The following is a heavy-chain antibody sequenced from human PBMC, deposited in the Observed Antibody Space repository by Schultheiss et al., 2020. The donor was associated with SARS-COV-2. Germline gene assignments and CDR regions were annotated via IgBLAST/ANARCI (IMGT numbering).Heavy chain of an antibody. CDR1: GFTFSNYW. J-gene: IGHJ4*01. Sequence: GGSLRLSCAASGFTFSNYWMHWVRQAPGKGLMWVSRINGDGTTTNYAGSVKGRFTISRDNAKNSVHLQMDSLRDEDTAVYYCAIDTLGDCGGGRCSYWGPGTLVTVSS. D-gene: IGHD2-15*01. CDR2: INGDGTTT. V-gene: IGHV3-74*01. CDR3: AIDTLGDCGGGRCSY.